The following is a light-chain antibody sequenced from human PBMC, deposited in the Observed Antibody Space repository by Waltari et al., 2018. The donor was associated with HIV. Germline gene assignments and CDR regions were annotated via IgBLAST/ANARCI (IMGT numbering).Light chain of an antibody. CDR1: SPDVGSSNL. Sequence: QSALTQPASVSGSPGQPITISCPGTSPDVGSSNLVSWYQQHPGKAPKLMIYEVSKRPSGVSNRFSASKSANTASLTISGLQAEDEADYYCCSYAGSNTHVFGTGTKVTVL. J-gene: IGLJ1*01. V-gene: IGLV2-23*02. CDR2: EVS. CDR3: CSYAGSNTHV.